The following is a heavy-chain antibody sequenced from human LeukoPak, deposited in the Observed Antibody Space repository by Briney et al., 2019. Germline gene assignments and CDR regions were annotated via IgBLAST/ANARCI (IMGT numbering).Heavy chain of an antibody. CDR2: ISGSGGNT. D-gene: IGHD5-24*01. CDR1: GFTFSSYA. J-gene: IGHJ4*02. CDR3: AKGIGNVDTITRGVFDY. Sequence: PGGSLRLSCAGSGFTFSSYAMNWVRQAPGKGLEWVSGISGSGGNTNHADSAKGRFTISRDNSKNTLYLQMNSLRAEDTAVYFCAKGIGNVDTITRGVFDYWGQGTLVTVSS. V-gene: IGHV3-23*01.